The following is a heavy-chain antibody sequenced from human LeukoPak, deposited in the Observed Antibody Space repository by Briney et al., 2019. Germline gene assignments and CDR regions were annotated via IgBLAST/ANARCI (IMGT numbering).Heavy chain of an antibody. J-gene: IGHJ4*02. D-gene: IGHD2-15*01. CDR3: AREEVVVVAATVGHYFDY. V-gene: IGHV1-69*04. CDR2: IIPIFGIA. Sequence: LVKVSCKASGGTFSSYAISWVRQAPGQGLEWMGRIIPIFGIANYAQKFQGRVTITADKSTSTAYTELSSLRSEDTAVYYCAREEVVVVAATVGHYFDYWGQGTLVTVSS. CDR1: GGTFSSYA.